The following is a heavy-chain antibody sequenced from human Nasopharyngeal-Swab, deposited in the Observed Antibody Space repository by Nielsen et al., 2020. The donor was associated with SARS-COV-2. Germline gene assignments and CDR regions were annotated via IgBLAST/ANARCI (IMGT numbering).Heavy chain of an antibody. CDR3: ATAEMVPGIAVAGNSAEYFQH. J-gene: IGHJ1*01. CDR1: GYTFTSYY. Sequence: ASVKVSCKASGYTFTSYYMHWVRQAPGQGLEWMGIINPSGGSTSYAQKFQGRVTMTEDTSTDTAYMELSSLRSEDTAVYYCATAEMVPGIAVAGNSAEYFQHWGQGTLVTVSS. D-gene: IGHD6-19*01. V-gene: IGHV1-46*01. CDR2: INPSGGST.